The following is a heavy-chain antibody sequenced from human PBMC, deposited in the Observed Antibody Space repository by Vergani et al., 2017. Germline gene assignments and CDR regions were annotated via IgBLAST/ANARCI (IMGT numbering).Heavy chain of an antibody. V-gene: IGHV1-2*02. CDR3: ARMQALGPGGYYFDY. CDR2: INPNSGCT. J-gene: IGHJ4*02. D-gene: IGHD3-16*01. Sequence: QVQLVQSGAEVKKPGASVKVSCKASGYTFTGYYMHWVRQAPGQGLEWMGWINPNSGCTNYAQKFQGSVTMTRDTSISTAYMELSRLRSDDTAVYYCARMQALGPGGYYFDYWGQGTLVTVSS. CDR1: GYTFTGYY.